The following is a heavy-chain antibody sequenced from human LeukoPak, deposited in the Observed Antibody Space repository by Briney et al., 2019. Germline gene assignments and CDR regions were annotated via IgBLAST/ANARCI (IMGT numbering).Heavy chain of an antibody. J-gene: IGHJ5*02. V-gene: IGHV4-30-4*01. D-gene: IGHD3-22*01. CDR3: ARPYYYDSRIDP. CDR2: MYYSGST. Sequence: SQTLSLTCTVSGGSISSGGYYWSWIRQPPGKGLEWIACMYYSGSTYYNPSLKSRVTMSADTSKNQLSLKLSSVTAADTAVYYCARPYYYDSRIDPWGQGILVTVSS. CDR1: GGSISSGGYY.